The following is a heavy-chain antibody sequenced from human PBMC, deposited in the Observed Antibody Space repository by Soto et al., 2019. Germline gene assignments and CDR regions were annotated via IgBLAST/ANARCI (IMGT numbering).Heavy chain of an antibody. CDR1: GFTFSNYG. CDR3: SKDGAPRYCGRSSCHPAGAY. J-gene: IGHJ4*02. CDR2: ISYDGSHK. Sequence: QVQLVESGGGVVQPGRSLRLSCAGSGFTFSNYGLHWVRQAPGKGLEWVAVISYDGSHKYYADSVKGRFTISRDNSNHMLYLQMDRLRAEDTAVYYCSKDGAPRYCGRSSCHPAGAYWQQGTLLTVSS. V-gene: IGHV3-30*18. D-gene: IGHD2-15*01.